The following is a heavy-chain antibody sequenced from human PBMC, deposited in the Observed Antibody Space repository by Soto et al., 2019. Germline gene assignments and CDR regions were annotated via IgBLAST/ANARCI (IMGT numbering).Heavy chain of an antibody. Sequence: SETLSLTCTVSGGSISSYYWSWIRQPPGKGLEWIGYIYYSGSTNYNPSLKSRVTISVDTSKNQFSLKLSSVTAADTAVYYCARQYGDYVRGAFDIWGQGTMVTVSS. CDR3: ARQYGDYVRGAFDI. CDR1: GGSISSYY. V-gene: IGHV4-59*01. D-gene: IGHD4-17*01. CDR2: IYYSGST. J-gene: IGHJ3*02.